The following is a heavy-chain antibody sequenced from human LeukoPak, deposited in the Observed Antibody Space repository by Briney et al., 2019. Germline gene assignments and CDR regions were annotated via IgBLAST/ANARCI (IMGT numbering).Heavy chain of an antibody. J-gene: IGHJ4*02. V-gene: IGHV3-20*04. D-gene: IGHD3-22*01. CDR2: INWNGGST. Sequence: GGSLRLSCAASGFTFDDYGMSWVRQAPGKGLEWVSGINWNGGSTGYADSVKGRFTISRDNAKNSLYLQMNSLRAEDTAVYYCASRYYYDSSGSNWGQGTLVTVSS. CDR3: ASRYYYDSSGSN. CDR1: GFTFDDYG.